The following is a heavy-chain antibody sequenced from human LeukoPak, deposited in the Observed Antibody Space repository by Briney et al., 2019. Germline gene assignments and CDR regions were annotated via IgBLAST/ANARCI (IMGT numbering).Heavy chain of an antibody. V-gene: IGHV4-34*01. Sequence: PSETLSLTCAVYGGSFSGYYWSWIRQSPGKGLEWIGEINHSGSTNYNPSLKSRVTISVDTSKNQFSLKLSSVTAADTAVYYCARVRSTSWFDPWGQGTLVTVSS. CDR1: GGSFSGYY. CDR3: ARVRSTSWFDP. CDR2: INHSGST. D-gene: IGHD2/OR15-2a*01. J-gene: IGHJ5*02.